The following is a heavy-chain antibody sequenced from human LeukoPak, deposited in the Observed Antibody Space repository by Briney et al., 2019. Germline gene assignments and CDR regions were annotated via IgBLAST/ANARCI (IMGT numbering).Heavy chain of an antibody. CDR2: FYRSGNT. J-gene: IGHJ4*02. Sequence: SDTLSLTCSVSGFSITSGYYWNWVRQPPGKGLEWIGNFYRSGNTYYNPSLKSRVTISVDTSKNQFSLKLSSVTAADTAVYYCARGPITMVRGVIFDYWGQGTLVTVSS. V-gene: IGHV4-38-2*02. CDR1: GFSITSGYY. D-gene: IGHD3-10*01. CDR3: ARGPITMVRGVIFDY.